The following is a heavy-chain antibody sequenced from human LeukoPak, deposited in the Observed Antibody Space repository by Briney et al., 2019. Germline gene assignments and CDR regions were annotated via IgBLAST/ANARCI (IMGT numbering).Heavy chain of an antibody. D-gene: IGHD3-22*01. Sequence: GASVKVSCKASGGTFSSYAISWVRQAPGQGLEWMGGIIPIFGTANYAQKFQGRVTITADKSTSTAYMELSSLRSEDTAVYYCARFEGDYYYDSSGYYDFWGQGTLVTVSS. CDR3: ARFEGDYYYDSSGYYDF. V-gene: IGHV1-69*06. CDR1: GGTFSSYA. J-gene: IGHJ4*02. CDR2: IIPIFGTA.